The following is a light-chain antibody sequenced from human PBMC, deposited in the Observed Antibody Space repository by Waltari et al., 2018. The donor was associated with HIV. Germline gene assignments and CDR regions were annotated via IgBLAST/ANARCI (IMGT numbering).Light chain of an antibody. J-gene: IGLJ3*02. V-gene: IGLV8-61*01. CDR3: MLFMGGGIWV. CDR1: SGPVSTSYY. CDR2: NTD. Sequence: QTVVTQESSFSVSPGGTVTLTCGLNSGPVSTSYYPGWYRQTPGQAPLPRIYNTDTRSSAGPDRFSGSILGNKAALTITGAQADDESTYYCMLFMGGGIWVFGGGTKLTVL.